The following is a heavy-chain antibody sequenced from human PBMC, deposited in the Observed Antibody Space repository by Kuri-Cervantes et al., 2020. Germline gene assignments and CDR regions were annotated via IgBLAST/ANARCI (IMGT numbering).Heavy chain of an antibody. CDR3: ARAGRTYFYFYMDV. CDR2: ISWNSGSI. Sequence: GGSLRLSCVVSGFKLDDYAMHWVRQVPGKGLEWVSGISWNSGSIFYADSVKGRFTISRDNDKDSLYLQMKSLRAEDTALYYCARAGRTYFYFYMDVWGKGTTVTVSS. V-gene: IGHV3-9*01. J-gene: IGHJ6*03. CDR1: GFKLDDYA.